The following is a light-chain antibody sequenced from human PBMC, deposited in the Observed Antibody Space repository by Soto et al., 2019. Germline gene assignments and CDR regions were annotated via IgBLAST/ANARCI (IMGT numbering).Light chain of an antibody. CDR1: QSISSW. CDR2: KAS. J-gene: IGKJ4*01. V-gene: IGKV1-5*03. Sequence: DIQMTQSPSTLSASVGDRVTITCRASQSISSWLAWYQQKPGKAPNLLIYKASSLESGVPSWFSGSGSGTEFTLTISSLQPDDVATYYCQQYNSYPLTFGGGTKVEIK. CDR3: QQYNSYPLT.